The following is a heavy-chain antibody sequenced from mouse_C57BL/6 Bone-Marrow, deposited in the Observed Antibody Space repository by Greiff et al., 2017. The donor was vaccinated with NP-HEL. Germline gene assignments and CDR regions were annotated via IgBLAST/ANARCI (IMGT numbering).Heavy chain of an antibody. CDR1: GLTFSSYA. CDR2: ISSGGDYI. V-gene: IGHV5-9-1*02. J-gene: IGHJ4*01. D-gene: IGHD3-2*02. CDR3: TRSLDSSGYDYAMDY. Sequence: DVMLVESGEGLVKPGGSLKLSCAASGLTFSSYAMSWVRQTPEKRLEWVAYISSGGDYIYYADTVKGRFTISRDNARNTLYLQMSSLKSEDTAMYYCTRSLDSSGYDYAMDYWGQGTSVTVSS.